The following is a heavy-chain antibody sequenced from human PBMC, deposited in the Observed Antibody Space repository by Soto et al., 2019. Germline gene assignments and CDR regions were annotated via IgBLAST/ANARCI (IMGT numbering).Heavy chain of an antibody. V-gene: IGHV3-74*01. J-gene: IGHJ6*02. CDR2: LNSDGSTT. CDR3: ARGIKNYYGMDV. D-gene: IGHD2-21*01. Sequence: PVRSLRLSCAASGFTFSSYWMHWVRQVPGKGLVWVSRLNSDGSTTNYADSVKGRFTIFRDNARNTLSLQMNSLRADDTAVYYCARGIKNYYGMDVWGQGTTVTVSS. CDR1: GFTFSSYW.